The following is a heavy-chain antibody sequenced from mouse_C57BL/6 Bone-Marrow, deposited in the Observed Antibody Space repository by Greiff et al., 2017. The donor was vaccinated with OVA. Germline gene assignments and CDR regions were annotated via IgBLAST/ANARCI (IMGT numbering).Heavy chain of an antibody. CDR3: ARYDGYLYFDY. CDR1: GFTFTDYY. Sequence: EVKLMESGGGLVQPGGSLSLSCAASGFTFTDYYMSWVRQPPGKALEWLGFIRNKANGYTTEYSASVKGRFTISRDNSQSILYLQMNALRAEDSATYYCARYDGYLYFDYWGQGTTLTVSS. J-gene: IGHJ2*01. CDR2: IRNKANGYTT. D-gene: IGHD2-3*01. V-gene: IGHV7-3*01.